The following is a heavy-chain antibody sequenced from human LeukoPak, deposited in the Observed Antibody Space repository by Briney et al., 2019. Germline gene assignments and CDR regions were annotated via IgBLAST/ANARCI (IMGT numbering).Heavy chain of an antibody. CDR3: ARSKPDSSGYRVFDY. J-gene: IGHJ4*02. Sequence: PSETLSLTCTVSGGSISSGGYYWSWIRQHPAKGLEWIGYIYYSGSTYYNPSLKSRVTISVDTSKNQFSLKLSSVTAADTAVYYCARSKPDSSGYRVFDYWGQGTLVTVSS. CDR1: GGSISSGGYY. V-gene: IGHV4-31*03. D-gene: IGHD3-22*01. CDR2: IYYSGST.